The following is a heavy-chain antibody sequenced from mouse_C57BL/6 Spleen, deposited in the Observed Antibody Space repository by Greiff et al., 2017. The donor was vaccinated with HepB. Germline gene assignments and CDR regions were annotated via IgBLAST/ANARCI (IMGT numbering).Heavy chain of an antibody. D-gene: IGHD3-2*02. V-gene: IGHV1-26*01. CDR1: GYTFTDYY. J-gene: IGHJ2*01. Sequence: EVQLQQSGPELVKPGASVKISCKASGYTFTDYYMNWVKQSHGKSLEWIGDINPNNGGTSYNQKFKGKATLTVDKSSSTAYMELRSLTSEDSAVYYCVCCHGSGYYFDYWGQGTTLTVSS. CDR2: INPNNGGT. CDR3: VCCHGSGYYFDY.